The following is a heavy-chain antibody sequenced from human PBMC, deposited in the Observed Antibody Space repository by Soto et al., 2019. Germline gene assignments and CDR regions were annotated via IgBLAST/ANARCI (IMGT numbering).Heavy chain of an antibody. CDR1: GFTFSSYA. Sequence: LRLSCAASGFTFSSYAMSLVRQAPGKGLEWVSAISGSGGSTYYADSVKGRFTISRDNSKNTLCLQMNSLRAEDTAVYYCAKDDYYDSSGYSYWGQGTLVTVSS. D-gene: IGHD3-22*01. CDR2: ISGSGGST. CDR3: AKDDYYDSSGYSY. V-gene: IGHV3-23*01. J-gene: IGHJ4*02.